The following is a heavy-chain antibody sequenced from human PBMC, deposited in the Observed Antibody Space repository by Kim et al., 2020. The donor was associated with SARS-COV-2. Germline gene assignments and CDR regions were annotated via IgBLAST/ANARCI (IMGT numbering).Heavy chain of an antibody. CDR2: IWFDESNA. CDR1: GFTFKNFG. D-gene: IGHD7-27*01. J-gene: IGHJ6*02. CDR3: AKAGSVGTYYYYGLDV. V-gene: IGHV3-33*06. Sequence: GGSLRLSCTTSGFTFKNFGMHWVRQAPGKGLEWVAVIWFDESNAFYEDSVKGRFTISRDNSKNILYLHMHSLSAEDTAVYYCAKAGSVGTYYYYGLDVWGQGTTVTVSS.